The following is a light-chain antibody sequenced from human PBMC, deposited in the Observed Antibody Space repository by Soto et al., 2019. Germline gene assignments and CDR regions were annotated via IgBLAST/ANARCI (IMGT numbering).Light chain of an antibody. CDR1: SSDVGSHNF. CDR3: CSYAGTTTWV. J-gene: IGLJ2*01. V-gene: IGLV2-23*02. Sequence: QSVLTQPASVSGSPGQSITISCTGTSSDVGSHNFVSWYQQRPGKAPKLMIFEVTKRPSGVSSRFSASKSGNTASLTISGVQVEDEADYYCCSYAGTTTWVFGGGTKLTVL. CDR2: EVT.